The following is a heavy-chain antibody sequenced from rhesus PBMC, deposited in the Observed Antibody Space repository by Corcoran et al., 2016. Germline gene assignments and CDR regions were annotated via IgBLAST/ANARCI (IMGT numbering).Heavy chain of an antibody. V-gene: IGHV4-93*02. CDR3: ASTDCSNSDCSTGDF. D-gene: IGHD4-23*01. J-gene: IGHJ4*01. CDR1: GGSMTTSYW. CDR2: VYGVGGGS. Sequence: QVQLQESGPAVVKPSETLSLTCTVSGGSMTTSYWWSWIRQTPGKGLEWIGGVYGVGGGSYYGPFLTSRVSISMDTSKNQLSLKITSVTAADPSVYYCASTDCSNSDCSTGDFWGQGVLVTVSS.